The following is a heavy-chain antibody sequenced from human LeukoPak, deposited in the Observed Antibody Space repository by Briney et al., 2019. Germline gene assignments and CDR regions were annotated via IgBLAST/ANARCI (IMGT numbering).Heavy chain of an antibody. J-gene: IGHJ4*02. CDR2: ISGSGGST. D-gene: IGHD1-7*01. Sequence: GGSLRLSCAASGFTLRSYAMSWVRQAPGEGLEWVSVISGSGGSTYYADSVKGRFTISRDNSRNTLYLQMNALRADDTAVYYCAKVGITGSTRYFDYWGQGTLVTVSS. CDR3: AKVGITGSTRYFDY. V-gene: IGHV3-23*01. CDR1: GFTLRSYA.